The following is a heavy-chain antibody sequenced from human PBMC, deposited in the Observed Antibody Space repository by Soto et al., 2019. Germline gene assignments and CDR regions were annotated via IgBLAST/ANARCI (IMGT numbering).Heavy chain of an antibody. J-gene: IGHJ6*02. CDR3: ARAVTTVTPEGPYYYGMDV. V-gene: IGHV1-69*13. CDR2: IIPIFGTA. D-gene: IGHD4-17*01. CDR1: GGTFSSYA. Sequence: GASVKVSCKASGGTFSSYAISGVRQAPGQGLEWMGGIIPIFGTANYAQKFQGRVTITADESTSTAYMELSSLRSEDTAVYYCARAVTTVTPEGPYYYGMDVWGQGTTVPVSS.